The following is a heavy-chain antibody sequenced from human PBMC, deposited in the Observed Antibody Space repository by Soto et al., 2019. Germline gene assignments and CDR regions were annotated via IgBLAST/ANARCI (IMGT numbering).Heavy chain of an antibody. V-gene: IGHV1-69*01. Sequence: QVQLVQSGAEVKKPGSSVKVSCKASGGTFSSYTISWVRQAPGQGLEWMGGIIPISDTTNYAQQFQGRVTITADESTSTAYMELSSLSSEDTAVYYCARSQGSINCLEIYYYYYYGMDVWGQGTMVTVSS. CDR1: GGTFSSYT. CDR2: IIPISDTT. J-gene: IGHJ6*02. CDR3: ARSQGSINCLEIYYYYYYGMDV. D-gene: IGHD2-2*01.